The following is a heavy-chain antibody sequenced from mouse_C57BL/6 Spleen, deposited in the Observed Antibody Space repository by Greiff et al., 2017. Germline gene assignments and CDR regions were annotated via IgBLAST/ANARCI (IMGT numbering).Heavy chain of an antibody. CDR3: ARKGLLEKTDWYFDV. CDR1: GYTFTSYW. D-gene: IGHD2-1*01. V-gene: IGHV1-53*01. CDR2: INPSNGGT. J-gene: IGHJ1*03. Sequence: QVQLQQPGTELVKPGASVKLSCKASGYTFTSYWMHWVKQRPGQGLEWIGNINPSNGGTNYNEKFKSKATLTVDKSSSTAYMQLSSLTSEDSAVEYCARKGLLEKTDWYFDVWGTGTTVTVSS.